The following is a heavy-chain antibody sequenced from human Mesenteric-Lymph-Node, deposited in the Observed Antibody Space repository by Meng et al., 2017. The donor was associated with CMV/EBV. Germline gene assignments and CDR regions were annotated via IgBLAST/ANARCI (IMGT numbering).Heavy chain of an antibody. CDR1: GFTFSSYE. Sequence: GESLKISCAASGFTFSSYEMNWVRQAPGKGLEWVSYISSSGSTIYYADSVKGRFTISRDNAKSSLYLHMNSLRAEDTGVYYCAAIVPATIRGWFDPWGQGTLVTVSS. CDR2: ISSSGSTI. J-gene: IGHJ5*02. D-gene: IGHD1-26*01. V-gene: IGHV3-48*03. CDR3: AAIVPATIRGWFDP.